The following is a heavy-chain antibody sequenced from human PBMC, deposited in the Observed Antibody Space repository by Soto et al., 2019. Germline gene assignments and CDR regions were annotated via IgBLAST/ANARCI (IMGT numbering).Heavy chain of an antibody. D-gene: IGHD3-22*01. J-gene: IGHJ4*02. CDR3: ARTDSRGSWAAWF. CDR1: GDSVSSGNYY. V-gene: IGHV4-61*01. Sequence: SETLSLTCSVSGDSVSSGNYYWSWMRQPPGKGLEWIAYVSNSVNTNYNPSLKSRVTISVDTSKNQFSLKLSSVAAADTAVYHCARTDSRGSWAAWFWGQGILVTVSS. CDR2: VSNSVNT.